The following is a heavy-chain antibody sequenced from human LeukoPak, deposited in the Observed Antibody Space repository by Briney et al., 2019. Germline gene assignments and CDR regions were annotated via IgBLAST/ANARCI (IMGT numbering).Heavy chain of an antibody. D-gene: IGHD6-19*01. Sequence: GGSLRVSCAASGFTFSSYAMHWVRQAPGKGLEWVAVISCDGSNKYYADAVKGRFTISRDNSKNTLYLQMNSLRAEDTAVYYCARETLSIAVAGTPDYWGQGTLVTVSS. J-gene: IGHJ4*02. V-gene: IGHV3-30*04. CDR3: ARETLSIAVAGTPDY. CDR2: ISCDGSNK. CDR1: GFTFSSYA.